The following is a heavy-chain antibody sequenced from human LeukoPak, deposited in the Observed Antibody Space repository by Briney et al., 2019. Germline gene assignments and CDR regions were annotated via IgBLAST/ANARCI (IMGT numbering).Heavy chain of an antibody. Sequence: SETLSLTSTVCGVSISSFCWSWLRQPPGLGLEWIGFIYYSRGTNHQHSLRSRVTITDETSKNQFSLQLSSMTDATTAVYCWARGYCGSGSLYYFDYWGQGTLVTVSS. D-gene: IGHD3-10*01. CDR3: ARGYCGSGSLYYFDY. J-gene: IGHJ4*02. CDR2: IYYSRGT. CDR1: GVSISSFC. V-gene: IGHV4-59*01.